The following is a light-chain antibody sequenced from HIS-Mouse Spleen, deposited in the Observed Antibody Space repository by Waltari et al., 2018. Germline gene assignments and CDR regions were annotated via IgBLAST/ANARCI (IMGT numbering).Light chain of an antibody. V-gene: IGLV3-10*01. CDR2: EDS. J-gene: IGLJ2*01. Sequence: SYELTQLPSVSVSPGQTARITCSGDALPNNYAYWYQQKSGQAPVLVIYEDSKRPSGIPERFSGSSSGTMATLTISGAQVEDEADYYCYSTDSSGNHRVFGGGTKLTVL. CDR3: YSTDSSGNHRV. CDR1: ALPNNY.